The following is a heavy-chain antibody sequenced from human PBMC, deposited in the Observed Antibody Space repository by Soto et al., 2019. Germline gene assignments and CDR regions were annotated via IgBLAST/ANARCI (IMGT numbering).Heavy chain of an antibody. CDR1: GGTFSSYA. CDR3: ARVMSQGIAAQGMDV. V-gene: IGHV1-69*13. CDR2: IIPIFGTA. J-gene: IGHJ6*02. Sequence: SVKVSCKASGGTFSSYAISWVRQAPGQGLEWMGGIIPIFGTANYAQKFQGRVTITADESTSTAYMELSSLRSEDTAVYYCARVMSQGIAAQGMDVCGQGTTVTVSS. D-gene: IGHD6-13*01.